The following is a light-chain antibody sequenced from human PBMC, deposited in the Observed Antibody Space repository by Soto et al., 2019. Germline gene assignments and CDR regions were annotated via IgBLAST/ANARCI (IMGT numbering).Light chain of an antibody. CDR2: GAS. V-gene: IGKV3-20*01. CDR3: QQYGNSLSIT. Sequence: EIVLTQSPGTLSLSPGERATLSCRASQSVSSSYLAWYQQKPGQAPRLIISGASSRATGIPDRFSGSGCGTDFTLTISRLEPEDFAVYYCQQYGNSLSITFGQGTLLEIK. J-gene: IGKJ5*01. CDR1: QSVSSSY.